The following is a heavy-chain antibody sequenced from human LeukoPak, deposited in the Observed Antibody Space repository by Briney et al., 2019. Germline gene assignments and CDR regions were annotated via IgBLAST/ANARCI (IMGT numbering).Heavy chain of an antibody. CDR3: AKSARSALDY. CDR1: GFNVSSNY. V-gene: IGHV3-23*01. CDR2: ISGSGGST. J-gene: IGHJ4*02. Sequence: GGSLRLSCAASGFNVSSNYMSWVRQAPGKGLEWVSAISGSGGSTYYADSVKGRFTISRDNSKNTLYLQMNSLRAEDTAVYYCAKSARSALDYWGQGTLVTVSS. D-gene: IGHD6-25*01.